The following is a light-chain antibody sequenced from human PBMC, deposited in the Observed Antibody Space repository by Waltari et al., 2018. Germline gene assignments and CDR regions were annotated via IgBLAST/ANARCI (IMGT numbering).Light chain of an antibody. CDR3: QQYGSSPFT. V-gene: IGKV3-20*01. CDR2: GAS. Sequence: EIVLTQSPRTLSLSTGERDTLSCRASQSVSSSSLAWYPQKPGQAPRLLIYGASSRATGIPVRFSGSGSGTDFTLTISRLEPEDFAVYYCQQYGSSPFTFGPGTKVDIK. J-gene: IGKJ3*01. CDR1: QSVSSSS.